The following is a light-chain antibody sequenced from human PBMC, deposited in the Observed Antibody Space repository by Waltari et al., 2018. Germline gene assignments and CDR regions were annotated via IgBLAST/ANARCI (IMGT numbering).Light chain of an antibody. J-gene: IGKJ1*01. CDR3: QQYGSSPWT. CDR1: QSVSSSY. V-gene: IGKV3-20*01. CDR2: GAS. Sequence: EIVLTQSPGTLSLSPGERATLPCSASQSVSSSYLAWYQQKPGQAPRLLIYGASSRATGIPDRFSGSGSRTDFTLTISRLEPEDFAVYYCQQYGSSPWTFGQGTKVEIK.